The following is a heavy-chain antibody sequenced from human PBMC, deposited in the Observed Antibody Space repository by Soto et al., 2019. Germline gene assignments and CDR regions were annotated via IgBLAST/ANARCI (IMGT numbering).Heavy chain of an antibody. Sequence: QVQLVQSGAEVKKPGASVTVSCKTSGYTFSSIGIGWVRQAPGQGLEWMGWISPHKDDTYYAQRLQGRVTMTTDTSTSTAYMELRSLRSDDTAVYFCARDLDGSGSYYTNYWGQGTLVTVSS. J-gene: IGHJ4*02. CDR1: GYTFSSIG. CDR3: ARDLDGSGSYYTNY. D-gene: IGHD3-10*01. CDR2: ISPHKDDT. V-gene: IGHV1-18*01.